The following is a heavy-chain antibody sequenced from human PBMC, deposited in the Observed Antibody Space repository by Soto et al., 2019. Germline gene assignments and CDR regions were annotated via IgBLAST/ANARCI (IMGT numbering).Heavy chain of an antibody. V-gene: IGHV4-59*01. CDR3: GSVRPSGYVLS. J-gene: IGHJ5*02. Sequence: SETLSLTCTVSGGSISSYYWSWIRQPPGKGLEWIGHIYYSGSTNYNPSLKSRVTISIDTSKNQFSLRLASVTAADTAFYYCGSVRPSGYVLSWGQGTLVTVSS. D-gene: IGHD6-25*01. CDR1: GGSISSYY. CDR2: IYYSGST.